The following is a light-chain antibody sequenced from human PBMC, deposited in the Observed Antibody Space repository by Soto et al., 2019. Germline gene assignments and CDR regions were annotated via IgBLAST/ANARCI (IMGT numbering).Light chain of an antibody. V-gene: IGKV3D-20*01. CDR1: QSVSSGY. CDR2: DAS. Sequence: ETVLTQSPATLSLSPGERATLSCGASQSVSSGYLAWYQQKPGLAPRLLIYDASSRATGIPDRFSGSGSGTDFTLTISSLQSEDFAVYHCQQYDKWPRTFGQGTKVDIK. CDR3: QQYDKWPRT. J-gene: IGKJ1*01.